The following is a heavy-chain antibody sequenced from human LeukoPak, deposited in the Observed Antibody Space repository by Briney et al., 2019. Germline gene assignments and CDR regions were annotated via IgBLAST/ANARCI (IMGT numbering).Heavy chain of an antibody. V-gene: IGHV1-69*05. CDR2: IIPIFGTA. CDR3: ARDLLYCGGDCYSSVI. J-gene: IGHJ3*02. Sequence: SVKVSCKASGYTFTTYYIHWVRQAPGQGLEWMGRIIPIFGTANYAQKFQGRVTITTDESTSTAYMELSSLRSEDTAVYYCARDLLYCGGDCYSSVIWGQGTMVTVSS. CDR1: GYTFTTYY. D-gene: IGHD2-21*02.